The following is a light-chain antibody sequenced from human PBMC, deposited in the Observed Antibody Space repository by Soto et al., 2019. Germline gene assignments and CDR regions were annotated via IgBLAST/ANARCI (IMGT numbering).Light chain of an antibody. CDR3: SSYTSGSTLYV. V-gene: IGLV2-14*01. Sequence: QSVLTQPASVSGSPGQSITISCTGTSSDVSNYIYVSWYQQHPGKAPKLIIYDVSSRPSGVSNRFSGSKSGNTASLTISGLQAEDEADYYCSSYTSGSTLYVFGTGTKVTVL. J-gene: IGLJ1*01. CDR1: SSDVSNYIY. CDR2: DVS.